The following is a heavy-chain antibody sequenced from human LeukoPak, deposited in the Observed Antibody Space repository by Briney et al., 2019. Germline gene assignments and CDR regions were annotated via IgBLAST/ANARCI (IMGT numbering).Heavy chain of an antibody. CDR2: IYHSGST. CDR3: ATSGIAAAGTDAFDI. Sequence: PSETLSLTCTVSGGSISSGGYYWSWIRQPPGNGLEWIGYIYHSGSTYYNPSLKSRVTISVDRSKNQFSLKLSSVTAADTAVYYCATSGIAAAGTDAFDIWGQGIMVTVSS. V-gene: IGHV4-30-2*01. J-gene: IGHJ3*02. D-gene: IGHD6-13*01. CDR1: GGSISSGGYY.